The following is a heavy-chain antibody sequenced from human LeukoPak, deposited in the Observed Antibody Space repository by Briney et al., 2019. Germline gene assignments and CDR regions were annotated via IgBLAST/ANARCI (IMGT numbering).Heavy chain of an antibody. CDR2: ISYDGSTK. D-gene: IGHD6-13*01. CDR1: GFTFSSYG. V-gene: IGHV3-30*02. Sequence: GGSLRLSCAASGFTFSSYGMHWVRQAPGKGLEWVAFISYDGSTKTYADFVKGRFTTSRDISLHLQMNSLRAEDTAVYYCVHRSYTSAWYHSLVLDYWGQGTLVTVSS. J-gene: IGHJ4*02. CDR3: VHRSYTSAWYHSLVLDY.